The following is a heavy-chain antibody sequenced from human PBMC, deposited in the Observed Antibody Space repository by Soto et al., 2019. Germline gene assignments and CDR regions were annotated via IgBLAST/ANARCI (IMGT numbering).Heavy chain of an antibody. CDR3: ASDERAYCSGENCEHYFDY. V-gene: IGHV1-18*01. J-gene: IGHJ4*02. D-gene: IGHD2-15*01. Sequence: QVQLVQSGAEVKKPGASVKVSCKTSGYTFTTYGVSWVRQAPGLGLEWMGWISGNNGNTNSAPKFHGRVSMTTDTSTSTAYMELRSLRSDDTAVYYCASDERAYCSGENCEHYFDYWGQGTLVTVSS. CDR1: GYTFTTYG. CDR2: ISGNNGNT.